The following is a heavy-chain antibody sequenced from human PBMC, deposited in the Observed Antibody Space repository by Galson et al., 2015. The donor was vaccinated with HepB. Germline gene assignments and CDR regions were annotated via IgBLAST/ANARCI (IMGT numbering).Heavy chain of an antibody. J-gene: IGHJ4*02. CDR1: GFTFGDYA. V-gene: IGHV3-49*04. CDR3: TRPDY. Sequence: SLRLSCAASGFTFGDYAMSWVRQAPGKGREWVGFIRSKAYGGTTEYAASVKGRFTISRDDSKSIAYLQMNSLKTEDTAVDYCTRPDYWGQGTLVTVSS. CDR2: IRSKAYGGTT.